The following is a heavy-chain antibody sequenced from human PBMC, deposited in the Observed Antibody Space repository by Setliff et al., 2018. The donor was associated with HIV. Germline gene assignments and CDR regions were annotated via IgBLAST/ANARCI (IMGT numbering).Heavy chain of an antibody. D-gene: IGHD3-22*01. J-gene: IGHJ3*01. Sequence: PSETLSLTCTVSGGSISNYYWTWIRQPPGKGPEWIASIQYGDISHYNPSLQSRVTISVDTSTKKFSLYLSSVNEADTAVYYCARSGYTSGFYWVLGAFGVWGQGKMVTVSS. CDR1: GGSISNYY. CDR2: IQYGDIS. V-gene: IGHV4-59*01. CDR3: ARSGYTSGFYWVLGAFGV.